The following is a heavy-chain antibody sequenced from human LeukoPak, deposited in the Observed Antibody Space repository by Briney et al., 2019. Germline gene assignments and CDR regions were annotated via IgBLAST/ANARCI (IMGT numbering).Heavy chain of an antibody. J-gene: IGHJ6*02. D-gene: IGHD3-9*01. CDR1: EFTFNSYG. CDR2: IRYDGSDK. Sequence: GGSLRLSCAASEFTFNSYGMHWVRQAPGKGLDWVAFIRYDGSDKYYADSVKGRFTISRDNSKNTLSLQMNSLRGEDTALYYCARGYFDWLLASGLDVWGHGTTVTVSS. V-gene: IGHV3-30*02. CDR3: ARGYFDWLLASGLDV.